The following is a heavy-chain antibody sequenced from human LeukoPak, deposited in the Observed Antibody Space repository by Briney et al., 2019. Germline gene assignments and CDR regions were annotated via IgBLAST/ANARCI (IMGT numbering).Heavy chain of an antibody. CDR3: ARSYGDPANSFDY. V-gene: IGHV6-1*01. CDR1: GDSVSSNSAA. Sequence: SQTLSLTCDISGDSVSSNSAAWDWIRQSPSRGLEWLGRTYYRSKWYNDYAVSVKSRITINPDTSKNQFSLQLNSVTPEDMAVHYCARSYGDPANSFDYWGQGTLVTVSS. J-gene: IGHJ4*02. CDR2: TYYRSKWYN. D-gene: IGHD4-17*01.